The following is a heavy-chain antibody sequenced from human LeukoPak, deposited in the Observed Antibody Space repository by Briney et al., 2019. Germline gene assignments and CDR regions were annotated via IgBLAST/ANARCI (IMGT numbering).Heavy chain of an antibody. CDR1: GGSISSGGYY. J-gene: IGHJ4*02. CDR2: IYYSGST. Sequence: PSQTLSLTCTVSGGSISSGGYYWSWIRQHPGKGLEWIGYIYYSGSTYYNPSLKSRVTISVDTSKNQFSLKLSSVTAAGTAVYYCARERNYYDSSGYYYTPRPYYFDYWGQGTLVTVSS. CDR3: ARERNYYDSSGYYYTPRPYYFDY. V-gene: IGHV4-31*03. D-gene: IGHD3-22*01.